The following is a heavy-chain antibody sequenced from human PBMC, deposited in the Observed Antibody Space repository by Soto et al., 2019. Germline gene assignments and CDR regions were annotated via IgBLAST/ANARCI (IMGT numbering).Heavy chain of an antibody. V-gene: IGHV1-69*13. D-gene: IGHD6-19*01. J-gene: IGHJ4*02. CDR1: AGTFSTYA. CDR3: ARPKGSYSSGYYYFDY. CDR2: IIPLFGTA. Sequence: ASVKVSCKTSAGTFSTYAIYWVRQAPGQGLEWMGAIIPLFGTADYAQKFQGRVTITADESTSTAYMELSSLRSEDTAVYYCARPKGSYSSGYYYFDYWGQGTLVTVSS.